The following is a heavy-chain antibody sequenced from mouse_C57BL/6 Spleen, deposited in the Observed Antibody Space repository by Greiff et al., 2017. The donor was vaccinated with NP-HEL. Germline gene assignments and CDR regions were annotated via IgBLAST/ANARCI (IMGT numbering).Heavy chain of an antibody. CDR3: ARADYGNYDWFAY. V-gene: IGHV3-6*01. CDR1: GYSITSGYY. Sequence: EVQVVESGPGLVKPSQSLSLTCSVTGYSITSGYYWNWIRQFPGNKLEWMGYISYDGSNNYNPSLKNRISITRDTSKNQFFLKLNSVTTEDTATYYCARADYGNYDWFAYWGQGTLVTVSA. D-gene: IGHD2-1*01. CDR2: ISYDGSN. J-gene: IGHJ3*01.